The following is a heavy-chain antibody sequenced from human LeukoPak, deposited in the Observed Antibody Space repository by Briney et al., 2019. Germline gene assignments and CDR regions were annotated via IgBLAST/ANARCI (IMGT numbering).Heavy chain of an antibody. D-gene: IGHD2-2*01. CDR3: AGVVPIYYYYMDV. V-gene: IGHV4-4*07. CDR2: IYTSGST. J-gene: IGHJ6*03. CDR1: GGSITSYY. Sequence: SETLSLTCSVSGGSITSYYWSWIRQPAGKGLEWIGRIYTSGSTNYNPSLKSRVTMSVDTSKNQFSLKLSSVTAADTAVYYCAGVVPIYYYYMDVWGKGTTVTVSS.